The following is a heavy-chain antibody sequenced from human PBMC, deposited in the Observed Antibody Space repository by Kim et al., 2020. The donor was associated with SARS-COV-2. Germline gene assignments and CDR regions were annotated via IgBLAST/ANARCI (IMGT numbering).Heavy chain of an antibody. J-gene: IGHJ4*02. CDR2: INAGNGNT. D-gene: IGHD3-9*01. V-gene: IGHV1-3*01. CDR1: GYTFTSYA. CDR3: ARSVLRYFDWLLALDY. Sequence: ASVKVSCKASGYTFTSYAMHWVRQAPGQRLEWMGWINAGNGNTKYSQKFQGRVTITRDTSASTAYMELSSLRSEDTAVYYCARSVLRYFDWLLALDYWGQGTLVTVSS.